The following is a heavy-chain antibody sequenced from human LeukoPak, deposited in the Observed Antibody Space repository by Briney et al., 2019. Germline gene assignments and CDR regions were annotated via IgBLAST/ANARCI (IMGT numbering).Heavy chain of an antibody. CDR2: TSTYNGNT. CDR3: ARDLESTCSYFDY. V-gene: IGHV1-18*01. D-gene: IGHD2-2*01. CDR1: GYTFTRYG. J-gene: IGHJ4*02. Sequence: ASVKVSCKASGYTFTRYGISWVRQAPGQGLEWMGWTSTYNGNTNYAQKLQGRVTMTTDTSTSTAYMELRSLRSDDTAVYYCARDLESTCSYFDYWGQGTLVTVSS.